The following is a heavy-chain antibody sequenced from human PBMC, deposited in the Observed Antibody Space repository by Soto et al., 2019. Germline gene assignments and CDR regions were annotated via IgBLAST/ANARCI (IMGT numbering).Heavy chain of an antibody. CDR1: GYSRTSGGYY. CDR3: ATLLGSHQHYYFGIDV. Sequence: SETLSLTCTVYGYSRTSGGYYWGWIRYLPGKGLEWIGYIYYSGGTQFNPSLKSRVSMSVDTSKNQFSLRLSSVTAAETAVYYCATLLGSHQHYYFGIDVWGQGTTVT. J-gene: IGHJ6*01. CDR2: IYYSGGT. D-gene: IGHD2-2*01. V-gene: IGHV4-31*03.